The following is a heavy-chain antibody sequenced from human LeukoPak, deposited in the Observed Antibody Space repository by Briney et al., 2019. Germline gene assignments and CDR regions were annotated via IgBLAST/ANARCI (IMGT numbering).Heavy chain of an antibody. Sequence: ASVKVSCKASGGTFSSYAISWVRQAPGQGLEWMGGIIPIFGTANYAQKFQGRVTITADESTSTAYMELSSLRSEDTAVYYCAREDKDGYNPDYYFDYWGQGTLVTVSS. CDR1: GGTFSSYA. J-gene: IGHJ4*02. V-gene: IGHV1-69*13. CDR3: AREDKDGYNPDYYFDY. CDR2: IIPIFGTA. D-gene: IGHD5-24*01.